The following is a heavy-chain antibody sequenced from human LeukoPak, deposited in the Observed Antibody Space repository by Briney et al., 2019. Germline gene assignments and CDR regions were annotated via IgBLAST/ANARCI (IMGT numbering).Heavy chain of an antibody. CDR1: GGSISSYY. Sequence: SETLSLTCTVSGGSISSYYWGWIRQPPGKGLEWIGSIYYSGSTYYNPSLKSRVTISVDTSKNQFSLKLSSVTAADTAVYYCARRAPYSSSSYYYYYMDVWGKGTTVTVSS. V-gene: IGHV4-39*01. CDR2: IYYSGST. CDR3: ARRAPYSSSSYYYYYMDV. J-gene: IGHJ6*03. D-gene: IGHD6-6*01.